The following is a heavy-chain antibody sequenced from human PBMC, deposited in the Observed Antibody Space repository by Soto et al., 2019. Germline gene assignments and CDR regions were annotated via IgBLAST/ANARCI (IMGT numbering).Heavy chain of an antibody. Sequence: GASVKVSCKASGYTFTGYGISWVRQAPGQGLEWMGWISAYNGNTNYAQKLQGRVTMTTDTSTSTAYMELRSLRSDDTAVYYCARSLPYDYGDYDLDYWGQGTLVTVSS. CDR2: ISAYNGNT. V-gene: IGHV1-18*01. D-gene: IGHD4-17*01. CDR1: GYTFTGYG. CDR3: ARSLPYDYGDYDLDY. J-gene: IGHJ4*02.